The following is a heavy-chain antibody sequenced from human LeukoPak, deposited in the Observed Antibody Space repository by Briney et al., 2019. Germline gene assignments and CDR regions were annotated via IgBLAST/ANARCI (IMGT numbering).Heavy chain of an antibody. D-gene: IGHD2-21*01. CDR1: GFTFSSYA. Sequence: GGCLRLSCAASGFTFSSYAMTWARQAPGKGLEWVSGISDSGGSTFYADSVKCRFTISRDNSKNTLYLQMNSLRAEDTAVYYCAKGILSYYYAMDVWGQGSTVSVSS. V-gene: IGHV3-23*01. CDR3: AKGILSYYYAMDV. J-gene: IGHJ6*02. CDR2: ISDSGGST.